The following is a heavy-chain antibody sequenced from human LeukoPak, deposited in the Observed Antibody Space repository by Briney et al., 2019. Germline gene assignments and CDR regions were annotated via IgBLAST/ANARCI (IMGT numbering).Heavy chain of an antibody. J-gene: IGHJ4*02. CDR1: ALTFSSYA. Sequence: GRSLRLSCAPSALTFSSYAMHWVRHAPGEGLGWVSVISYDGSNKYYADSVKGRFTISRDNSKNTLYLQMNSLRAEDTAVYYCARDPYYYDSSGFDYWGQGTLVTVSS. V-gene: IGHV3-30-3*01. D-gene: IGHD3-22*01. CDR3: ARDPYYYDSSGFDY. CDR2: ISYDGSNK.